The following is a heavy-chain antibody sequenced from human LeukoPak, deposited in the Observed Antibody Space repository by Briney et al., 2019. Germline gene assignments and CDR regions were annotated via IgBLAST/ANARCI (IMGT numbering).Heavy chain of an antibody. CDR1: GYTFTSYG. V-gene: IGHV1-69*01. J-gene: IGHJ4*02. D-gene: IGHD6-19*01. CDR2: IIPIFGTA. Sequence: GASVKVSCKASGYTFTSYGISWVRQAPGQGLEWMGGIIPIFGTANYAQKFQGRVTITADESTSTAYMELSSLRSEDTAVYYCARSYRDIRSSGWWGTCYFDYWGQGTLVTVSS. CDR3: ARSYRDIRSSGWWGTCYFDY.